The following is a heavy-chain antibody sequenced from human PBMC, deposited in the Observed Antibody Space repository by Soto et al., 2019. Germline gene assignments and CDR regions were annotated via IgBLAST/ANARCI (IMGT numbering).Heavy chain of an antibody. Sequence: GGSLRLSCAASGFTFSTYAMSWVRQAPGKGLEWVSAVSGSGGSAFYANSVKGRFTISRDNSINTLYLQMNSLRTEDTAVYFCAHPRGFGVFDAYDIWGQGTMVTVSS. V-gene: IGHV3-23*01. D-gene: IGHD3-10*01. CDR2: VSGSGGSA. J-gene: IGHJ3*02. CDR1: GFTFSTYA. CDR3: AHPRGFGVFDAYDI.